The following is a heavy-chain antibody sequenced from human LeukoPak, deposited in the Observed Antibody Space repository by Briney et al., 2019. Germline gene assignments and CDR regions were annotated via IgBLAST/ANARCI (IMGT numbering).Heavy chain of an antibody. J-gene: IGHJ4*02. CDR1: GFTFSSYV. V-gene: IGHV3-64D*09. Sequence: GGSLRLSCSASGFTFSSYVMHWVRHAPGQGLEYVSAITSNGGTTYYADSVKGRFTISRDNSKNTLYLQMSSLRAEDTAVFYCVRYYYDSSGYQRYFDYWGQGTLVTVSS. D-gene: IGHD3-22*01. CDR2: ITSNGGTT. CDR3: VRYYYDSSGYQRYFDY.